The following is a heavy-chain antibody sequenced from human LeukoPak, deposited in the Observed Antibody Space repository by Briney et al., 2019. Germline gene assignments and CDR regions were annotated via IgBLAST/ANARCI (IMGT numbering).Heavy chain of an antibody. J-gene: IGHJ4*02. D-gene: IGHD6-13*01. V-gene: IGHV3-23*01. CDR2: ISGFGGST. CDR1: GFTFNNYA. CDR3: ARRSGSSWSSFDY. Sequence: GGSLRLSCAASGFTFNNYAMNWVRQAPGKGLEWVSSISGFGGSTYYAPSVKGRLTISRDNFGNMLYLHLDSLRVEDTAIYYCARRSGSSWSSFDYWGQGALVTVSS.